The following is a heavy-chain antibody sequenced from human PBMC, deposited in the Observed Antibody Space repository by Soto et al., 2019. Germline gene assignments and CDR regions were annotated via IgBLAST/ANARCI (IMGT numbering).Heavy chain of an antibody. Sequence: PGGSLRLSCAASGFTFSDYYMTWIRQAPGKGLEWVSYISSNGHNVYYADSVKGRFTISRDHAKNSLFLQMNSLRGEDTAVYYCARESGGTTLTTINYWGQGTMVTVSS. CDR3: ARESGGTTLTTINY. CDR1: GFTFSDYY. V-gene: IGHV3-11*01. CDR2: ISSNGHNV. J-gene: IGHJ4*02. D-gene: IGHD4-4*01.